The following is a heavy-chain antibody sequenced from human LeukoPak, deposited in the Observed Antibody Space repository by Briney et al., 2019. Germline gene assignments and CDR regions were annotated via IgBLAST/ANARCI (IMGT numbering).Heavy chain of an antibody. V-gene: IGHV4-39*01. D-gene: IGHD2-2*01. CDR3: ASSLRYIVVVPAAMSFDY. CDR1: GGSISSSSYY. Sequence: PSETLSLTCTVSGGSISSSSYYWGWIRRPPGKGLEWIGSIYYSGSTYYNPSLKSRVTISVDTSKNQFSLKLSSVTAADTAVYYCASSLRYIVVVPAAMSFDYWGQGTLVTVSS. CDR2: IYYSGST. J-gene: IGHJ4*02.